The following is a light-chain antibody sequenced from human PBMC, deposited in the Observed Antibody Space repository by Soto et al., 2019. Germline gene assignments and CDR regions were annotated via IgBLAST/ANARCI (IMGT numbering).Light chain of an antibody. V-gene: IGKV3-20*01. J-gene: IGKJ1*01. CDR1: HSVSSNY. CDR3: QQYGISPT. Sequence: EIVLTQSPGTLSLSPGERATLSCRSSHSVSSNYLAWYQQKPGQAPRLLIYDVSSRPTAIPDRFSGSGSGTDFTLTIIRLEPVDFAVYSCQQYGISPTFGQGTKVEIK. CDR2: DVS.